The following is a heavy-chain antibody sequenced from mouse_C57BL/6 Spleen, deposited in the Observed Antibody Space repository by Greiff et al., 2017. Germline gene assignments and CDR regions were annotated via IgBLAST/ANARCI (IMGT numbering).Heavy chain of an antibody. Sequence: QVQLQQPGAELVKPGASVKLSCKASGYTFTSYCITWVKQRPGQGLEWIGEIYPGSGSTNYNEKFKGKATLTVDTSSSTAYMQLSSLTSEDSAVXVCSKGGFTGYGYFAYWGQGTLLTVSA. CDR1: GYTFTSYC. CDR2: IYPGSGST. V-gene: IGHV1-55*01. CDR3: SKGGFTGYGYFAY. J-gene: IGHJ3*01. D-gene: IGHD1-2*01.